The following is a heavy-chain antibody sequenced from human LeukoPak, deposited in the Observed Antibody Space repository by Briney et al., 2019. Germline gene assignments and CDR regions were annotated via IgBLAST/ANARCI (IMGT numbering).Heavy chain of an antibody. CDR3: ARPSAYYYDSNNYYARGWFDP. CDR2: IRYDGSNK. CDR1: GFTFSSYG. Sequence: PGGSLRLSCAASGFTFSSYGMHWVRQAPGKGLEWVAFIRYDGSNKYYADSVKGRFTISRDNSKNTLYLQMNSLRVEDTAVYYCARPSAYYYDSNNYYARGWFDPWGQGTLVTVSS. V-gene: IGHV3-30*02. D-gene: IGHD3-22*01. J-gene: IGHJ5*02.